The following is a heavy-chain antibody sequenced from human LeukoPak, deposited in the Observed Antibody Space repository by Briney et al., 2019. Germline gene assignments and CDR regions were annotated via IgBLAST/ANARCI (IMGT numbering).Heavy chain of an antibody. V-gene: IGHV4-34*01. J-gene: IGHJ4*02. CDR3: ARIRCGHSGSVCYNH. D-gene: IGHD3-9*01. Sequence: PSETLCLTRGVFGVSINDYYWSWIRQSPGKGLEWIGEISHTEGTRYSPSLESRVSMSVGTSENQLSLKLIFVTAADTAVYYCARIRCGHSGSVCYNHWGLGTLVTVSS. CDR1: GVSINDYY. CDR2: ISHTEGT.